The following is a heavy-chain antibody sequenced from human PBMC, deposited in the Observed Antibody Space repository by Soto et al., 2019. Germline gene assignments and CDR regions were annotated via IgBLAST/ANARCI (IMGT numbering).Heavy chain of an antibody. Sequence: LETLRLTCSVSGGSISSYCWSWIRQHPGKGLEWIGYIYYSGSTNYNPSLKSRVTISVDTSKNQFSLKLSSVTAADTAVYYCARSAKFYYYDSSGGAYYYYGMDVWGQGTTVTVSS. CDR1: GGSISSYC. J-gene: IGHJ6*02. V-gene: IGHV4-59*01. CDR3: ARSAKFYYYDSSGGAYYYYGMDV. D-gene: IGHD3-22*01. CDR2: IYYSGST.